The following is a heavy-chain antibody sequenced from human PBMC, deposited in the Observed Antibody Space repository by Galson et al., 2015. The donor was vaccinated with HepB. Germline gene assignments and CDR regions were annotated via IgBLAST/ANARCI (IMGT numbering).Heavy chain of an antibody. J-gene: IGHJ4*02. V-gene: IGHV3-21*01. Sequence: SLRLSCAASGFTFSSYSMNWVRQAPGKGLEWVSSISSSSSYIYYADSVKGRFTISRDNAKNSLYLQMNSLRAEDTAVYYCASGSHGGGGYFDYWGQGTLVTVSS. D-gene: IGHD4-23*01. CDR3: ASGSHGGGGYFDY. CDR1: GFTFSSYS. CDR2: ISSSSSYI.